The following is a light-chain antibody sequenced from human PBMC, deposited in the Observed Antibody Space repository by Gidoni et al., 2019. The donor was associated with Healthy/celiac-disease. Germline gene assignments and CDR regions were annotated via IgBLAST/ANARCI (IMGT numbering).Light chain of an antibody. J-gene: IGKJ4*01. CDR1: QSVSSY. Sequence: EIVLPQSTATLSLSPGERATLSCRASQSVSSYLAWYQQKPGQAPRLLIYDASNRATGIPARFSGSGSGTDFTLTISSLEPEDFAVYYCKQRSNWPPLTFGGGTKVEIK. CDR3: KQRSNWPPLT. V-gene: IGKV3-11*01. CDR2: DAS.